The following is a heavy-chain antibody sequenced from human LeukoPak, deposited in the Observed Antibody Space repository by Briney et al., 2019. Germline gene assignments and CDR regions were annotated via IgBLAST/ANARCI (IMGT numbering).Heavy chain of an antibody. D-gene: IGHD1-14*01. V-gene: IGHV3-7*03. CDR1: TFTFSNYW. Sequence: GGSLRLSCAASTFTFSNYWMSWVRQAPGKGLEWVANIKQDGSEKYYVDSVKGRFIISRDNAKTSLYLQMNSLRAEDTAVYYCARDVLAAGATGTFDIWGQGTMVTVSS. J-gene: IGHJ3*02. CDR3: ARDVLAAGATGTFDI. CDR2: IKQDGSEK.